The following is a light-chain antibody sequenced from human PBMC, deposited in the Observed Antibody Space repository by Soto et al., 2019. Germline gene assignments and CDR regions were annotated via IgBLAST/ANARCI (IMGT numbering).Light chain of an antibody. J-gene: IGLJ1*01. V-gene: IGLV2-14*01. CDR1: SSDVGAYKY. CDR3: ISYTSSDTYV. Sequence: ALTQPASVSGSPGQSITISCTGTSSDVGAYKYVSWYQQHPGKAPKLMIYDVSSRPSGVSNRFSGSKSGNTASLIISGLQAEDEADYYCISYTSSDTYVFGTGTKVPVL. CDR2: DVS.